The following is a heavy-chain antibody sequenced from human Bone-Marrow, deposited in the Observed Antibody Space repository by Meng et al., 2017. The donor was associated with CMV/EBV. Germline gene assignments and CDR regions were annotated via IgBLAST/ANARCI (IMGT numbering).Heavy chain of an antibody. CDR1: GFTFSSYW. J-gene: IGHJ4*02. CDR2: IRYDGSNK. CDR3: AKVNY. V-gene: IGHV3-30*02. Sequence: GESLKISCAASGFTFSSYWMSWVRQAPGKGLEWVAFIRYDGSNKYYADFVKGRFTISRDNSKNTLYLQMNSLRAEDTAVYYCAKVNYWGQGTLVTVSS.